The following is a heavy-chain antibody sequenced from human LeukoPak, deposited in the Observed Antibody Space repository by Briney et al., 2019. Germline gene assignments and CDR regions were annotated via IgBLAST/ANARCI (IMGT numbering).Heavy chain of an antibody. CDR1: GFTFSSYS. CDR3: ASRRIETVWFGELSN. Sequence: GGSLRLSCAASGFTFSSYSMNWVRQAPGKGLEWVSSISSSSSYIYYADSVKGRFTISRDNAKNSLYLQMNSPRAEDTAVYYCASRRIETVWFGELSNWGQGTLVTVSS. D-gene: IGHD3-10*01. J-gene: IGHJ4*02. V-gene: IGHV3-21*01. CDR2: ISSSSSYI.